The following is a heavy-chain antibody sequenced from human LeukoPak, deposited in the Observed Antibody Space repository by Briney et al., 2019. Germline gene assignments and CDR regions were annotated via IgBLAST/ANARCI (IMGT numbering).Heavy chain of an antibody. CDR1: GGSLSSYY. CDR3: ARGDYYDSSGYYHLRAFAFDI. V-gene: IGHV4-59*01. CDR2: IYYSGST. J-gene: IGHJ3*02. Sequence: PSETLSLTCTVSGGSLSSYYWSWIRQPPGKGLEWIGYIYYSGSTNYNPSLKSRVTISVDTSKNQFSLKLSSVTAADTAVYYCARGDYYDSSGYYHLRAFAFDIWGQGTMVTVSS. D-gene: IGHD3-22*01.